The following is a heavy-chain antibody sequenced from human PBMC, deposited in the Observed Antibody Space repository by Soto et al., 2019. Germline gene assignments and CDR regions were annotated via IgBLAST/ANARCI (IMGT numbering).Heavy chain of an antibody. CDR3: ARGDSSGYYCAPDY. CDR1: GGSISSGGYY. Sequence: QVQLQESGPGLVKPSQTLSLTCTVSGGSISSGGYYWSWIRQHPGKGLEWIGYIYYSGSTYYNPSLRSRVTIAVDTSKNQFSLKLSSVTAADTAVYYCARGDSSGYYCAPDYWGQGTLVTVSS. J-gene: IGHJ4*02. CDR2: IYYSGST. V-gene: IGHV4-31*03. D-gene: IGHD3-22*01.